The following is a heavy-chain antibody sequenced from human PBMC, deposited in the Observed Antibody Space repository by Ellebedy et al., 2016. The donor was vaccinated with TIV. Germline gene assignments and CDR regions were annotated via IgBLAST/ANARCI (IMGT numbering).Heavy chain of an antibody. Sequence: GESLKISXAASGFTFSSYWIQWVRQAPGKGLEWVANIKQDGSEKHYVDSVRGRFTISRDNAKNSLYLQMNSLRAEDTAVYYCARRYFDLWGRGTLVTVSS. CDR1: GFTFSSYW. CDR3: ARRYFDL. V-gene: IGHV3-7*01. J-gene: IGHJ2*01. CDR2: IKQDGSEK.